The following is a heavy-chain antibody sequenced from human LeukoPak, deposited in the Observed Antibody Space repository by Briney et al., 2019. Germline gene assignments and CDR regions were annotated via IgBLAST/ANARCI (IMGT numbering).Heavy chain of an antibody. CDR2: ISGSGGNT. V-gene: IGHV3-23*01. CDR3: AKAVTRSGYQQFDH. J-gene: IGHJ4*02. Sequence: PGGSLRLSCAASGFTFSSYAMSWVRQAPGKGLEWVSAISGSGGNTYYADSVKGRFTISRDNSKNTLYLQMNSLRAEDTAVYHCAKAVTRSGYQQFDHWGQGTLVTVSS. CDR1: GFTFSSYA. D-gene: IGHD3-22*01.